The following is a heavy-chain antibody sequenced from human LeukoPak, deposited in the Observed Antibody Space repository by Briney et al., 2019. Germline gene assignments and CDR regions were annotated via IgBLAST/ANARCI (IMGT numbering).Heavy chain of an antibody. D-gene: IGHD2-2*01. Sequence: ASVKVSCKASGYTFTSYDINWVRQATGQGLEWMGWMNPNSGNTGYAQKFQGRVTMTRNTSISTAYMELSSLRSEDTAVYYCAREGRGEDIVVVPDAMGYWGQGTLVTVSS. CDR1: GYTFTSYD. J-gene: IGHJ4*02. CDR2: MNPNSGNT. V-gene: IGHV1-8*01. CDR3: AREGRGEDIVVVPDAMGY.